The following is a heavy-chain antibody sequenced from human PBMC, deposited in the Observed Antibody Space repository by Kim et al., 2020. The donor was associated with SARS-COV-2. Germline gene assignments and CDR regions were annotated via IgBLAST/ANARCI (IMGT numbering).Heavy chain of an antibody. CDR1: GYSISSGYY. Sequence: SETLSLTCTVSGYSISSGYYWGWIRQPPGKGLEWIGSIYHSGSTYYNPSLKSRVTISVDTSKNQFSLKLSSVTAADTAVYYCAREAPEYYDILTGLDYWG. J-gene: IGHJ4*01. CDR2: IYHSGST. CDR3: AREAPEYYDILTGLDY. D-gene: IGHD3-9*01. V-gene: IGHV4-38-2*02.